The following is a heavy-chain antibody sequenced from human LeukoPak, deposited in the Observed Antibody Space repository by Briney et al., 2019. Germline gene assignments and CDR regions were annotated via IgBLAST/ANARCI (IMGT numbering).Heavy chain of an antibody. Sequence: SETLSLTCAVYGGSLSGYYWSWIRQSPGKGLEWIGEMNHSGGVAYNPSLNGRVTISVDTSKNHFSLNLNSVTAADTAVYYCARTQSQSGSYRYYFGYWGQGTLVTVSS. CDR2: MNHSGGV. J-gene: IGHJ4*02. V-gene: IGHV4-34*01. CDR3: ARTQSQSGSYRYYFGY. CDR1: GGSLSGYY. D-gene: IGHD1-26*01.